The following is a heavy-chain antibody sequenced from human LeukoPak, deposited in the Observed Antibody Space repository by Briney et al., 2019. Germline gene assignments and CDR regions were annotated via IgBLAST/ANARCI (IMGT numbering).Heavy chain of an antibody. D-gene: IGHD2-15*01. Sequence: SETLSLTCAVYGGSFSGYYWSWIRQPPGKGLEWIGEINHSGSTNYNPSLKSRVTISVDTSKNQFSLKLSSVTAADTAVYYCSGYDCSGGSCYRYYYYGMAVWGQGTTVTVSS. V-gene: IGHV4-34*01. CDR1: GGSFSGYY. J-gene: IGHJ6*02. CDR2: INHSGST. CDR3: SGYDCSGGSCYRYYYYGMAV.